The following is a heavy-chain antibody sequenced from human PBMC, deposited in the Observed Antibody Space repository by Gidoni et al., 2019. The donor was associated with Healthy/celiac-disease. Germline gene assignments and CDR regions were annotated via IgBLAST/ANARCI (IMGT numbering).Heavy chain of an antibody. V-gene: IGHV1-69*06. Sequence: QVQLVQSGAEVKKPGSSVKVSCKASGGTFSSYAISWVRQAPGQGLEWMGGIIPIFGTANYAQKFQGRVTITEDKSTSTAYMELSSLRSEDTAVYYCARDRDFWSGYQGRYYFDYWGQGTLVTVSS. D-gene: IGHD3-3*01. CDR1: GGTFSSYA. CDR2: IIPIFGTA. J-gene: IGHJ4*02. CDR3: ARDRDFWSGYQGRYYFDY.